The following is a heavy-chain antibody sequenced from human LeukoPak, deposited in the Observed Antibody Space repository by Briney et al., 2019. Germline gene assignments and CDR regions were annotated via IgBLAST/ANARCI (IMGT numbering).Heavy chain of an antibody. CDR3: ATRTVRGVVPPPFY. CDR1: GYTLTELS. V-gene: IGHV1-24*01. D-gene: IGHD3-10*01. Sequence: ASVNVSCKVSGYTLTELSMHWVGQAPGKGLEGMGGFDPEDGETIYPQKFQARVTMTEHTSTDTAYMELSSLRSEDTAVYYCATRTVRGVVPPPFYWGQGTLVTVSS. CDR2: FDPEDGET. J-gene: IGHJ4*02.